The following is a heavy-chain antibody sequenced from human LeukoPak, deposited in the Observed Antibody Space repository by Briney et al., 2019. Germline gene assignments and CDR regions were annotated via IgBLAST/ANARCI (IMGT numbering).Heavy chain of an antibody. CDR1: GGSFSGYY. V-gene: IGHV4-34*01. CDR2: INHSGST. Sequence: SETLSLTCAVYGGSFSGYYWSWIRQPPGKGLEWIGEINHSGSTNYNPSLKSRVTISVGTSKNQFSLKLSSVTAADTAVYYCTRERWFDIWGQGTMVTVSS. CDR3: TRERWFDI. D-gene: IGHD4-23*01. J-gene: IGHJ3*02.